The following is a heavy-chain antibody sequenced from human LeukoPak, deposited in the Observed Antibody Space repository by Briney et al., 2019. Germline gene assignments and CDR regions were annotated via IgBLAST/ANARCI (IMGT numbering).Heavy chain of an antibody. J-gene: IGHJ4*02. CDR3: ARDYIDPGNYTPLGY. CDR1: GYTFTAYY. Sequence: ASEKVSCKASGYTFTAYYVHWVRQAPGQGLEWMGWINPNSGDTSSAQKFQGRVTMTRDTSISTVYMELSRLRSDDTAVYYCARDYIDPGNYTPLGYWGQGTLVTVSS. D-gene: IGHD1-7*01. CDR2: INPNSGDT. V-gene: IGHV1-2*02.